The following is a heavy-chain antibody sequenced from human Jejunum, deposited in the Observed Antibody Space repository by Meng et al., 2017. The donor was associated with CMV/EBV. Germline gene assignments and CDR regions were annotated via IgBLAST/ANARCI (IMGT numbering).Heavy chain of an antibody. Sequence: EVQVLQSGGGLVQPGGSLILSCTASGFTFSTYAMNWVRQAPGKGLEWVSVISGSGGATDYADSVKGRFTISRDNSKNTVYLQMNSLRVEDTAIYYCAKRYCSTTNCKGAFDYWGQGALVTVSS. CDR2: ISGSGGAT. D-gene: IGHD2-2*01. V-gene: IGHV3-23*01. CDR3: AKRYCSTTNCKGAFDY. J-gene: IGHJ4*02. CDR1: GFTFSTYA.